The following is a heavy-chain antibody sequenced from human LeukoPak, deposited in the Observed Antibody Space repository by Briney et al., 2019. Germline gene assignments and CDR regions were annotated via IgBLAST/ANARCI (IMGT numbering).Heavy chain of an antibody. CDR3: ARGDSSGPDYYYYMDV. CDR1: GFTVSSNY. D-gene: IGHD6-19*01. CDR2: IYSGGST. V-gene: IGHV3-66*01. Sequence: PGGSLRLSCAASGFTVSSNYMSWVRQAPGKGLEWVSVIYSGGSTYYADSVKGRFTISRDNSKNTLYLQMNSLRDEDTAVYYCARGDSSGPDYYYYMDVWGKGTTVTISS. J-gene: IGHJ6*03.